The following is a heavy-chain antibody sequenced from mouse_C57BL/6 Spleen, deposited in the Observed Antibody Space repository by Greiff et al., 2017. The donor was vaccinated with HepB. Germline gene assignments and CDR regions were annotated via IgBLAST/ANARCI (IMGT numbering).Heavy chain of an antibody. D-gene: IGHD2-4*01. V-gene: IGHV1-72*01. Sequence: QQPGRGLEWIGRIDPNSGGTKYNEKFKSKATLTVDKPSSTAYMQLSSLTSEDSAVYYCARSGGYDYDHAMDYWGQGTSVTVSS. CDR2: IDPNSGGT. J-gene: IGHJ4*01. CDR3: ARSGGYDYDHAMDY.